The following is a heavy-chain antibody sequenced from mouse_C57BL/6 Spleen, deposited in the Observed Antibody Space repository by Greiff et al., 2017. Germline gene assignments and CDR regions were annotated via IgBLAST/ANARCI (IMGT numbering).Heavy chain of an antibody. CDR3: ARDSSGAWFAY. D-gene: IGHD3-2*02. J-gene: IGHJ3*01. CDR1: GYTFTDYY. V-gene: IGHV1-19*01. CDR2: INPYNGGT. Sequence: VQLKESGPVLVKPGASVKMSCKASGYTFTDYYMNWVKQSHGKSLEWIGVINPYNGGTSYNQKFKGTATLTVDKSSSTAYMELNSLTSEDSAVYYCARDSSGAWFAYWGQGTLVTVSA.